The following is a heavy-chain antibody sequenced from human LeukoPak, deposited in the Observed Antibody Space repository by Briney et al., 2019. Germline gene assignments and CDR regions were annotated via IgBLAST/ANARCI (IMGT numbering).Heavy chain of an antibody. V-gene: IGHV3-30*18. CDR1: GFTFSSYG. CDR2: ISYDGSNK. CDR3: AKRIGSTSLPIDY. J-gene: IGHJ4*02. D-gene: IGHD2-2*01. Sequence: GRSLRLSCAASGFTFSSYGMHWVRQAPGKGLEWVAVISYDGSNKYYADSVKGRFTISRDNSKNTLYLQMNSLRAEDTAVYYRAKRIGSTSLPIDYWGQGTLVTVSS.